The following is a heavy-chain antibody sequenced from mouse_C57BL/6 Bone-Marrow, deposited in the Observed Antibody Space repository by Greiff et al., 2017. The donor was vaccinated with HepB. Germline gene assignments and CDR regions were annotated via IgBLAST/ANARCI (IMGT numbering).Heavy chain of an antibody. CDR1: GFTFSSYA. V-gene: IGHV5-4*03. J-gene: IGHJ4*01. CDR2: ISDGGSYT. Sequence: EVMLVESGGGLVKPGGSLKLSCAASGFTFSSYAMSWVRQTPEKRLEWVATISDGGSYTYYPDNVKGRFTISRDNAKNNLYLQMSHLKSEDTAMYYCARSPLYYAMDYWGQGTSVTVSS. CDR3: ARSPLYYAMDY.